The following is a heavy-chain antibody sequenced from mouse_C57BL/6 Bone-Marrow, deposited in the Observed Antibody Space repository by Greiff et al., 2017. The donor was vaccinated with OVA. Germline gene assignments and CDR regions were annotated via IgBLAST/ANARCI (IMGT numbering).Heavy chain of an antibody. CDR1: GYTFTSYW. D-gene: IGHD2-5*01. CDR3: ARSSYYSNFDY. J-gene: IGHJ2*01. Sequence: VQLQQSGAELVKPGASVKMSCKSSGYTFTSYWITWVKQRPGQGLEWIGDIYPGSGSTNYNEKFKSKATLTVDTSSSTAYMQLSSLTSEDSAVYYCARSSYYSNFDYWGQVTTLTVSS. CDR2: IYPGSGST. V-gene: IGHV1-55*01.